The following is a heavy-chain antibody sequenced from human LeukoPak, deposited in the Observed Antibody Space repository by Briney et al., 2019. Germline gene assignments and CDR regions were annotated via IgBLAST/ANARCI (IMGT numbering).Heavy chain of an antibody. V-gene: IGHV3-15*07. CDR2: IKSKTDGGTT. CDR1: GFTFSSYN. Sequence: GGSLRLSCAASGFTFSSYNMNWVRQAPGKGLEWVGRIKSKTDGGTTDYAAPVKGRFTISRDDSKNTLYLQMNSLKTGDTAVYYCTTDLSWLVLYWGQGTLVTVSS. CDR3: TTDLSWLVLY. J-gene: IGHJ4*02. D-gene: IGHD6-19*01.